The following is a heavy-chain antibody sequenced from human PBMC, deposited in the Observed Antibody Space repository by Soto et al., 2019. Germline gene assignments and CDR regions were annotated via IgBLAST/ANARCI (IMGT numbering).Heavy chain of an antibody. J-gene: IGHJ4*02. Sequence: GGSLRLSCAASGFTFSSYAMSWVRQAPGKGLEWVSAISGSGGSTYYADSVKGRFTISRDNSKNTLYLQMNSLRAEDTAVYYCAAQGPQLWLLLPADYWGQGTLVTVSS. D-gene: IGHD5-18*01. CDR3: AAQGPQLWLLLPADY. CDR1: GFTFSSYA. CDR2: ISGSGGST. V-gene: IGHV3-23*01.